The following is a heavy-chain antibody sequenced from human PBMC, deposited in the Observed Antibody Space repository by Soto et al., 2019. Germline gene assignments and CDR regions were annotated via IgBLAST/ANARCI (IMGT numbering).Heavy chain of an antibody. CDR1: GYTFTSYG. V-gene: IGHV1-18*01. CDR2: ISAYNGNT. D-gene: IGHD2-15*01. Sequence: ASVKVSCKASGYTFTSYGISWVRRAPGQGLEWMGWISAYNGNTNYAQKLQGRVTMTTDTSTSTAYMELRSLRSDDTAVYYCARVVIGYCCGGSCYSGAFDIWGQGTMVTVSS. J-gene: IGHJ3*02. CDR3: ARVVIGYCCGGSCYSGAFDI.